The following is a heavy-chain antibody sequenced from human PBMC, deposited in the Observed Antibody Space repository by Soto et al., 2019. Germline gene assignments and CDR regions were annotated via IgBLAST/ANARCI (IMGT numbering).Heavy chain of an antibody. D-gene: IGHD3-10*01. J-gene: IGHJ4*02. CDR1: GGTFSSYI. Sequence: QVQLVQSGAEVKKPGSSVKVSCKASGGTFSSYIISWVRQAPGQGLEWMGRIIPILGIANYAQKFQGRVTITADKSTSTAYMELSSLRSEDTAVYYCARGDGSGSYAVEYWGQGTLVTVSS. V-gene: IGHV1-69*02. CDR3: ARGDGSGSYAVEY. CDR2: IIPILGIA.